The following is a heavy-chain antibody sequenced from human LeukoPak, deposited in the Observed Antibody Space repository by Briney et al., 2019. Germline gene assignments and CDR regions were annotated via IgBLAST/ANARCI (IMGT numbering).Heavy chain of an antibody. CDR2: INAGNGNT. D-gene: IGHD3-3*01. J-gene: IGHJ4*02. CDR1: GYTFTSYA. Sequence: ASVKVSCKASGYTFTSYAMHWVRQAPGQRLEWMGWINAGNGNTKYSQEFQGRVTITRDTSASTAYMELSSLRSEDTAVYYCARARLITIFGPVGYWGQGTLVTVSS. CDR3: ARARLITIFGPVGY. V-gene: IGHV1-3*03.